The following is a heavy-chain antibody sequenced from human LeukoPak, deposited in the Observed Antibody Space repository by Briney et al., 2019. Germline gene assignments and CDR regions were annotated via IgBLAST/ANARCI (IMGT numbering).Heavy chain of an antibody. Sequence: GGSLRLSCAASGFTFDAYEINWVRQAPGKGLEWVSYISGSGRTIYYADSVKGRFTISWDNAKNSVYLQMNRLRAEDTAVYYWPKGAKGRFDSWGKGPLFTFSS. CDR1: GFTFDAYE. V-gene: IGHV3-48*03. J-gene: IGHJ5*01. CDR2: ISGSGRTI. CDR3: PKGAKGRFDS.